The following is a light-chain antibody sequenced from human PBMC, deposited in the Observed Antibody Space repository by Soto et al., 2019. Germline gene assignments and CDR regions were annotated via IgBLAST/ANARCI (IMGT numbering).Light chain of an antibody. CDR1: QDIFNY. CDR2: AAS. Sequence: DIQMTQSPSSVSASVGDRVTITCRASQDIFNYLAWYQQKPGKAPKLLIYAASSLQNGVPSRFSGSGSGTDFTLTIISLQPEDVVKEKSHPATGPPLTCARGTQLEIK. J-gene: IGKJ4*02. V-gene: IGKV1-12*01. CDR3: HPATGPPLT.